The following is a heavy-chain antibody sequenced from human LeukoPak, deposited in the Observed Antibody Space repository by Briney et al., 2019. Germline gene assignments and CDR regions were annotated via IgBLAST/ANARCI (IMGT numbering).Heavy chain of an antibody. J-gene: IGHJ4*02. CDR3: ARDWGITGTTGFDY. CDR2: INPNSGGT. V-gene: IGHV1-2*02. D-gene: IGHD1-7*01. Sequence: ASVKVSCKASGYTFTGCYMHWVRQAPGQGLEWMGWINPNSGGTNYAQKFQGRVTMTRDTSISTAYMELSRLRSDDTAVYYCARDWGITGTTGFDYWGQGPLVTVSS. CDR1: GYTFTGCY.